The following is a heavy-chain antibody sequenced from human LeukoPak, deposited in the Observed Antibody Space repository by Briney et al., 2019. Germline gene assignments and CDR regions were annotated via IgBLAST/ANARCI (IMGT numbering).Heavy chain of an antibody. CDR1: GFTFSNYW. Sequence: GGSLRLSCAASGFTFSNYWMTWVRQAPGKGLEWVANINRDGSERYYVDSVKGRFTISRDDAKSSLYLQMNSLRAEDTAVYYCGRRNAMDVWGQGTTVIVFS. CDR3: GRRNAMDV. V-gene: IGHV3-7*03. CDR2: INRDGSER. J-gene: IGHJ6*02.